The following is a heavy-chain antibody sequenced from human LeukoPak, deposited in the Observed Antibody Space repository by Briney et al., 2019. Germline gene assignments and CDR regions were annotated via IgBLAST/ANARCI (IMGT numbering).Heavy chain of an antibody. CDR3: AKRRGLELLYYYYMDV. J-gene: IGHJ6*03. D-gene: IGHD1-7*01. CDR1: GFTFSSYA. CDR2: ISGSGGST. Sequence: GRSLRLSCAASGFTFSSYAMTWVRQAPGKGLEWVSAISGSGGSTYYADSVKGRFTISRDNSKNTLFLQMNSLRAEDTAVYYCAKRRGLELLYYYYMDVWGKGTTVTVSS. V-gene: IGHV3-23*01.